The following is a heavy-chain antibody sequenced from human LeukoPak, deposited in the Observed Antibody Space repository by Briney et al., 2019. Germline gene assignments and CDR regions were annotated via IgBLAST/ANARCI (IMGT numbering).Heavy chain of an antibody. J-gene: IGHJ4*02. CDR2: IYYSGRT. CDR3: ARGTRSVVNDY. CDR1: GGSISSYY. Sequence: SETLSLTCTVSGGSISSYYWSWIRQPPGKGLEWIGYIYYSGRTKYNPSLKSRVTISVDTSKNQFSLKLSSVTAADTAVYYCARGTRSVVNDYWGQGTLVTVSS. D-gene: IGHD1-1*01. V-gene: IGHV4-59*08.